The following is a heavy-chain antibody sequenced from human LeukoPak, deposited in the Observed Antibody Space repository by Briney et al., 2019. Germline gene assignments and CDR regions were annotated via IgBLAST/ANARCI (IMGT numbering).Heavy chain of an antibody. CDR1: GFTFSSYT. CDR2: ISSSSSYV. D-gene: IGHD6-13*01. Sequence: GGSLRLSCAASGFTFSSYTMNWVRQAPGKGLEWVSSISSSSSYVYYADSVKGRFTISRDNAKNSLFLQMNSLRAEDTAVYYCARGIAAAGSLESWGQGTRVTVSS. CDR3: ARGIAAAGSLES. V-gene: IGHV3-21*01. J-gene: IGHJ5*02.